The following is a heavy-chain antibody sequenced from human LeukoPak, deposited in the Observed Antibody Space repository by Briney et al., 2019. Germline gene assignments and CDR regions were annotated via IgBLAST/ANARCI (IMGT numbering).Heavy chain of an antibody. J-gene: IGHJ4*02. CDR2: ISSSSSTI. D-gene: IGHD3-10*01. CDR3: AKRSDPFRWFGEFNVKLPRPIRHYYFDS. Sequence: GGSLRLSCAASGFTFSSYSMNWVRQAPGKGLEWVSYISSSSSTIYYADSVKGRFTISRDNAKNSLYLQMNSLRAEDTAVYYCAKRSDPFRWFGEFNVKLPRPIRHYYFDSWGQGTLVTVSS. CDR1: GFTFSSYS. V-gene: IGHV3-48*01.